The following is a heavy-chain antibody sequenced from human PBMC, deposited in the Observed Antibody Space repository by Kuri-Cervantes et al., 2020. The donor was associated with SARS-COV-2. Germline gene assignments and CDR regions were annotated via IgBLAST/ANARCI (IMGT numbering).Heavy chain of an antibody. CDR3: ARVISITIFGVAIRGHGWFDP. J-gene: IGHJ5*02. V-gene: IGHV3-15*07. Sequence: ETLSLTCAASGFTFSNAWMNWVRQAPGKGLEWVGRIKSKTDGGTTDYAAPVKGRFTISRDDSKNTLYLQMNSLKTEDTAVYYCARVISITIFGVAIRGHGWFDPWGQGTLVTVSS. CDR1: GFTFSNAW. D-gene: IGHD3-3*01. CDR2: IKSKTDGGTT.